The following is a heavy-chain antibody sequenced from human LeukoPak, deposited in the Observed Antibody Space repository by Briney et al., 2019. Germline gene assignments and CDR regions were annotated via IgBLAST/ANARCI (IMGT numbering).Heavy chain of an antibody. V-gene: IGHV3-53*01. CDR1: GFIFSHYG. CDR3: ARDSSGMDV. J-gene: IGHJ6*02. Sequence: TGGSLRLSCAASGFIFSHYGMHWVRQAPGKGLEWVSVIYSGGSTYYADSVKGRFTISRDNSKNTLYLQMNSLRAEDTAVYYCARDSSGMDVWGQGTTVTVSS. CDR2: IYSGGST.